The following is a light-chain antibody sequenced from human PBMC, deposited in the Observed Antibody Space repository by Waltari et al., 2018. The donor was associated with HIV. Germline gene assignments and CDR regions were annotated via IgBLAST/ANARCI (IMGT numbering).Light chain of an antibody. CDR3: QQYGTSPPYT. CDR2: GAS. J-gene: IGKJ2*01. Sequence: EVVLTQSPGTLSLSPGERATLSCRASQNVSSAYLAGYQQKPGQAPRVLIYGASSRATGIPDRFSGSGSGTDFTLTISRLDPEDFAVYYCQQYGTSPPYTFGQGTRLDIK. V-gene: IGKV3-20*01. CDR1: QNVSSAY.